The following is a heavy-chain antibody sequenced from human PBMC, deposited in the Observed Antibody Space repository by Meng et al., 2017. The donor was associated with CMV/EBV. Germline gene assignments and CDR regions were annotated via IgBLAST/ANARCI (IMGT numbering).Heavy chain of an antibody. CDR2: IYYSGST. D-gene: IGHD1-14*01. CDR1: GGSISSGDYY. CDR3: ARVTSRVAGAFDY. Sequence: QVLLQESGPGLVKPFQTRSLTCTVSGGSISSGDYYWSWIRQPPGKGLEWIGYIYYSGSTYYNPSLKSRVTISVDTSKNQFSLKLSSVTAADTAVYYCARVTSRVAGAFDYWGQGTLVTVSS. J-gene: IGHJ4*02. V-gene: IGHV4-30-4*08.